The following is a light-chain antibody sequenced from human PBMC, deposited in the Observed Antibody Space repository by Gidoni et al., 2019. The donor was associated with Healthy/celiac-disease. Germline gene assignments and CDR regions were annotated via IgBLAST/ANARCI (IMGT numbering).Light chain of an antibody. J-gene: IGKJ5*01. CDR3: QQSYSTPSIT. Sequence: DIQMTQPPSSLSASVADRVTITCRASQSISSYLNWYQQKPGKAPKLLIYAASSLQSGVPSRFSGSGSGTDFTLTISSLQPEDFATYYCQQSYSTPSITFGQGTRLEIK. CDR2: AAS. CDR1: QSISSY. V-gene: IGKV1-39*01.